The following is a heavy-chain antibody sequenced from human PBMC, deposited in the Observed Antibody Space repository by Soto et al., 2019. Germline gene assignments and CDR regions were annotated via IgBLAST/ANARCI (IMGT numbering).Heavy chain of an antibody. V-gene: IGHV3-23*01. CDR2: ISGSGGST. J-gene: IGHJ4*02. D-gene: IGHD6-19*01. Sequence: GESLKISCAASGFTFSSYAMSWVRQAPGKGLEWVSAISGSGGSTYYADSVKGRFTISRDNSKNTLYLQMNSLRAEDTAVYYCATAFFSGWYPFDYWGQGTLVTVSS. CDR1: GFTFSSYA. CDR3: ATAFFSGWYPFDY.